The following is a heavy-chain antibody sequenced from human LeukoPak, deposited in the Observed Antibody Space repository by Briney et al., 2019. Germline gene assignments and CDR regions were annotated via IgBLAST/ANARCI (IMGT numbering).Heavy chain of an antibody. J-gene: IGHJ4*02. CDR3: ARDAGGHYASATVLDH. D-gene: IGHD3-16*01. Sequence: PGGSLRLSCATSGFTLSSYWVTWVRQAPGKGLELVANINQDESEKYYAASVKGRFTGSRDNAKNSGYLQMNSLTEDDTAVYFCARDAGGHYASATVLDHWGQGTLVTVSS. CDR1: GFTLSSYW. CDR2: INQDESEK. V-gene: IGHV3-7*01.